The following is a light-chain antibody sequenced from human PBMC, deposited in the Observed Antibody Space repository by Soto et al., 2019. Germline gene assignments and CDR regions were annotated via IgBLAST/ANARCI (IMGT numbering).Light chain of an antibody. Sequence: QSVLTQPPSVSGAPGQRVTISCTGSSSNIGAGYDVHWYQQLPGTAPKLLIYGNSNRPSGVPDRFSGSKSGTSASLAITGLQAEDEADYYGQSYDSSLGLSVFGTGTKLTVL. CDR1: SSNIGAGYD. V-gene: IGLV1-40*01. CDR2: GNS. CDR3: QSYDSSLGLSV. J-gene: IGLJ1*01.